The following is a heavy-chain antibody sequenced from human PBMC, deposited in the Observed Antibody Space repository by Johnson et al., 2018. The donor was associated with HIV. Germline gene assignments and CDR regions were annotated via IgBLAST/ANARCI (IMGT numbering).Heavy chain of an antibody. D-gene: IGHD1-14*01. V-gene: IGHV3-11*04. CDR1: GLSFSDYY. J-gene: IGHJ3*02. CDR3: ATRDPTHRPGVFDI. Sequence: QVQLVESGGGVVQPGRSLRLSCAASGLSFSDYYMSWIRQAPGKGPEWVSYISSSGSTVYYADSVKGRFTISRDNAKNSLYLQMNSLRAEDTAVYYCATRDPTHRPGVFDIWGQGTMVTVSS. CDR2: ISSSGSTV.